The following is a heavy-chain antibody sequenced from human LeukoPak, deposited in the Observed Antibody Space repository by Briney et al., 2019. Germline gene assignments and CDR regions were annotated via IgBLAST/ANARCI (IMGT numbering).Heavy chain of an antibody. D-gene: IGHD3-3*01. Sequence: SETLSLTCTLSGGSISRYYWSWIRRPPGKRLVWIGHSYYSGKTHYSPSLRRQVTISKDTSKNRFSLNLSSVTAADTAVYFCARVYWRVVASTVLGWFAPWSQGTLVTVSS. V-gene: IGHV4-59*01. CDR2: SYYSGKT. J-gene: IGHJ5*02. CDR3: ARVYWRVVASTVLGWFAP. CDR1: GGSISRYY.